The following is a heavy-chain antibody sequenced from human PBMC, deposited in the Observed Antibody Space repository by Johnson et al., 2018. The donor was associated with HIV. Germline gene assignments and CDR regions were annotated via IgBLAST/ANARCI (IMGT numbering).Heavy chain of an antibody. V-gene: IGHV3-43D*03. D-gene: IGHD3-10*01. CDR3: AREGGVTMVDGFDI. CDR1: GLTFDDYA. Sequence: VLLVESGGAVVQPGGSLRLSCAASGLTFDDYAMHWVRQVPGNGLEWVSLIRWDGAITHYADSVKGRFTISRDNSRNSLYLQMKSLRAEDTALYYCAREGGVTMVDGFDIWGQGTMVTVSS. CDR2: IRWDGAIT. J-gene: IGHJ3*02.